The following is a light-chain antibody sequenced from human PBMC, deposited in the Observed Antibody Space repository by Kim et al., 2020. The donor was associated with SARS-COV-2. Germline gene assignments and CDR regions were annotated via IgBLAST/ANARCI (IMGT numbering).Light chain of an antibody. CDR2: GAS. Sequence: SPGERATLSCRASQSVSSNLAWYQQKPGQAPRLLIYGASTRATGIPARFSGSGSGTEFTLTISSLQSEDFAVYYCKQYNNWPPWTFGQGTKVEIK. CDR1: QSVSSN. V-gene: IGKV3-15*01. CDR3: KQYNNWPPWT. J-gene: IGKJ1*01.